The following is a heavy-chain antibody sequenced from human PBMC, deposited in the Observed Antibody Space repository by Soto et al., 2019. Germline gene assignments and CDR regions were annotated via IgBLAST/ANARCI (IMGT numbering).Heavy chain of an antibody. CDR1: GGSISSSSYY. D-gene: IGHD3-22*01. V-gene: IGHV4-39*07. Sequence: SETLSLTCTVSGGSISSSSYYWGWIRQPPGRGLEWIGSIYYSGSTYYNPSLKSRVTISVDTSKNQFSLKLSSVTAADTAVYYCARVAQYYYDSSGYTPHFDYWGQGTLVTVSS. J-gene: IGHJ4*02. CDR2: IYYSGST. CDR3: ARVAQYYYDSSGYTPHFDY.